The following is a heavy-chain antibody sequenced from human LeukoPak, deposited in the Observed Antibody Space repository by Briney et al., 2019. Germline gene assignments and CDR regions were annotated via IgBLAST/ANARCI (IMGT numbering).Heavy chain of an antibody. CDR3: ARGRVWFDP. CDR2: INHSGST. D-gene: IGHD6-13*01. V-gene: IGHV4-34*01. CDR1: GGSISGYY. Sequence: PSETLSLTCTVSGGSISGYYWSWIRQPPGKGLEWIGEINHSGSTNYNPSLKSRVTISVDTSKNQFSLKLSSVTAADTAVYYCARGRVWFDPWGQGTLVTVSS. J-gene: IGHJ5*02.